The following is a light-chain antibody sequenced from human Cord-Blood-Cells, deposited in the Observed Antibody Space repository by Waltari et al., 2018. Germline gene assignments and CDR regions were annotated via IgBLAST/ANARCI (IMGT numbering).Light chain of an antibody. CDR1: QSISSW. Sequence: DIQMTQSPSTLSASVGDSVTITCRASQSISSWLAWYQQKPGKAPKPLIYKASSLESGVPSRFSGSGSGTEFTLTISSLQPDDFATYYCQQYNSYSLTFGGGTKVEIK. CDR3: QQYNSYSLT. V-gene: IGKV1-5*03. CDR2: KAS. J-gene: IGKJ4*01.